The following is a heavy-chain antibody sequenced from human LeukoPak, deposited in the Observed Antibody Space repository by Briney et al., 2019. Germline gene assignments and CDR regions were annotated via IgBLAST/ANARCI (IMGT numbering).Heavy chain of an antibody. CDR2: IYSGGST. Sequence: GGSLRLSCAASGFTVSSNYMSWVRQAPGKGLEWVSIIYSGGSTFYADSVKGRFTISRDNSKNTLYLQMNSLRAEDTAVYYCARVYRRYFDYWGQGTLVTVSS. J-gene: IGHJ4*02. V-gene: IGHV3-53*01. CDR3: ARVYRRYFDY. D-gene: IGHD1-14*01. CDR1: GFTVSSNY.